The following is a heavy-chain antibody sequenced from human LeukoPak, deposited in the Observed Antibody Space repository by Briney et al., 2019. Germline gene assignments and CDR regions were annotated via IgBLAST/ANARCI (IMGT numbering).Heavy chain of an antibody. V-gene: IGHV4-34*01. J-gene: IGHJ6*02. CDR1: GGSFSGYY. CDR2: INHSGST. CDR3: ARGFRYCSGGSCYSYYYGMDV. D-gene: IGHD2-15*01. Sequence: SETLSLTCAVYGGSFSGYYWSWIRQPPGKGLEWIGEINHSGSTNYNPSLKSRVTISVDTSKNQFPLKLSSVTAADTAVYYCARGFRYCSGGSCYSYYYGMDVWGQGTTVTVSS.